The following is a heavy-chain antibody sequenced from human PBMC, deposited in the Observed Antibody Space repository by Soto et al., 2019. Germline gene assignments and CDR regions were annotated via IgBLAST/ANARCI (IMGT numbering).Heavy chain of an antibody. D-gene: IGHD3-3*01. V-gene: IGHV6-1*01. CDR1: GDSVSSKSAA. CDR2: TYYRSKWYN. Sequence: QVQLQQSGPGLVKPSQTLSLTCAISGDSVSSKSAAWNWIRQSPSRGLEWLGRTYYRSKWYNDYAVSVKXXIXIXRDTSKNQFSLQLNSVTPDDTAVYYCARTTYDVVVYWGQGTLVTVSS. J-gene: IGHJ4*02. CDR3: ARTTYDVVVY.